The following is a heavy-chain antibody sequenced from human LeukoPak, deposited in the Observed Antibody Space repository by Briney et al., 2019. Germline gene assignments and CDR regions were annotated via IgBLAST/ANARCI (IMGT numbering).Heavy chain of an antibody. Sequence: KPSETLSLTCTVSGGSISSSSYYWGWIRQPPGKGLEWIGSIYYSGSTYYNPSLKSRVTISVDTSKNQFSLKLSSVTAADTAVYYCARQIYCGGDCYSGFDYRGQGTLVTVS. CDR3: ARQIYCGGDCYSGFDY. CDR1: GGSISSSSYY. CDR2: IYYSGST. J-gene: IGHJ4*02. D-gene: IGHD2-21*01. V-gene: IGHV4-39*01.